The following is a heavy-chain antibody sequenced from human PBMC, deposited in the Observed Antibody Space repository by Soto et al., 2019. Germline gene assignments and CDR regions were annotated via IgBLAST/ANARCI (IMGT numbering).Heavy chain of an antibody. Sequence: SETLSLTCSVSGGSINSGGYYWTWIRQHPGKGLEWIGNVYYSGSTYYNPSLESRVTISVDKSKNQFSLKLISLSAADTAVYYCGRLEGLATISYYFDYWGQGALVTVSS. D-gene: IGHD3-9*01. CDR3: GRLEGLATISYYFDY. V-gene: IGHV4-31*03. J-gene: IGHJ4*02. CDR2: VYYSGST. CDR1: GGSINSGGYY.